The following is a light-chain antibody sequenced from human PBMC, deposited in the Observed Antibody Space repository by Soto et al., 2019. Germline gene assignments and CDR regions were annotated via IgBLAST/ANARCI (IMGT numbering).Light chain of an antibody. V-gene: IGKV3-20*01. CDR3: QQYGSSPPRT. Sequence: EVVLTQSPCIRSLSPGERATLSCRASQSVSNDFLAWYQQKPGQAPRLLIYGASTRATDVPDRFSGSGSGADFTLSISRLEPEDFAVYDCQQYGSSPPRTFGQVTKVDIK. CDR2: GAS. J-gene: IGKJ1*01. CDR1: QSVSNDF.